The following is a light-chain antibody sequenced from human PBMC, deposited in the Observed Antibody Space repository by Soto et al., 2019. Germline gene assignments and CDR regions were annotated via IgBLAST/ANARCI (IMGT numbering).Light chain of an antibody. CDR3: TSYTGSSSFFYV. CDR2: DVS. Sequence: QSALTQPASVSGSPGQSIAISCTGTSSDVGIYNYVSWYQQHPGKAPKLIIYDVSNRPSGVSNRFSGSKSGNTASLTISGLQAEDEADYYCTSYTGSSSFFYVFGTGTKFTVL. J-gene: IGLJ1*01. V-gene: IGLV2-14*01. CDR1: SSDVGIYNY.